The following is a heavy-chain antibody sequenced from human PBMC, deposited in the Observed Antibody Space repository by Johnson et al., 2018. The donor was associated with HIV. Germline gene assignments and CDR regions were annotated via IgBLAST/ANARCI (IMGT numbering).Heavy chain of an antibody. CDR3: ARDWLTSMAVAGTSAFDI. CDR1: GFTFSSYA. D-gene: IGHD6-19*01. J-gene: IGHJ3*02. Sequence: QEQLVESGGGVVQPGRSLRLSCAASGFTFSSYAMHWVRQAPGKGLEWVAVISYDGSNKYYADSVKGRFTISRDNSKNTLYLQMNSLRAEDTAVYYCARDWLTSMAVAGTSAFDIWGQGTMVTVSS. V-gene: IGHV3-30*04. CDR2: ISYDGSNK.